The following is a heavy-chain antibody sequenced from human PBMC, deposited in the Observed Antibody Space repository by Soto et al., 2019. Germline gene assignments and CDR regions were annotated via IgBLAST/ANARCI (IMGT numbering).Heavy chain of an antibody. CDR3: ARGSYYDFWSGYEYYYYMDV. CDR2: VYYSGST. J-gene: IGHJ6*03. V-gene: IGHV4-59*01. D-gene: IGHD3-3*01. Sequence: SETLSLTCTVSGGSISGYFWSWIRQPPGRGLEWIGYVYYSGSTTYNPSLKGRVSMSVDTSKNQFSLKLSSVTAADTAVYYCARGSYYDFWSGYEYYYYMDVWGKGTTVTVSS. CDR1: GGSISGYF.